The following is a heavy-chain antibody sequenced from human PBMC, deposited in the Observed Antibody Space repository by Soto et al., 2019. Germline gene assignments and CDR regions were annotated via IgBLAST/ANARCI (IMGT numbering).Heavy chain of an antibody. Sequence: LVIMSLTCTVSGGSIKSSSYYWGWIRKPPGKGLEWIGSIYYSGSTYYNPSLKSRVTMSVDMSKSQFSLKLSSVAAADTAVYYCARLAVVTAVPDDLGQGTLVTVSS. CDR3: ARLAVVTAVPDD. J-gene: IGHJ4*02. D-gene: IGHD2-21*02. V-gene: IGHV4-39*01. CDR2: IYYSGST. CDR1: GGSIKSSSYY.